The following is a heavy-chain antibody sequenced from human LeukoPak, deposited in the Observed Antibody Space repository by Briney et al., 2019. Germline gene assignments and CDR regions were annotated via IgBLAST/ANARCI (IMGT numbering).Heavy chain of an antibody. CDR3: ASGSGSFGHYYYGMDV. D-gene: IGHD3-10*01. V-gene: IGHV1-2*02. CDR1: GYTFTGYY. J-gene: IGHJ6*02. Sequence: ASVKVSCKASGYTFTGYYMHWVRQAPGQGLEWMGWINPNSGGTSYAQKFQGRVTMTRDTSISTAYMELSRLRSDDTAVYYCASGSGSFGHYYYGMDVWGQGTTVTVSS. CDR2: INPNSGGT.